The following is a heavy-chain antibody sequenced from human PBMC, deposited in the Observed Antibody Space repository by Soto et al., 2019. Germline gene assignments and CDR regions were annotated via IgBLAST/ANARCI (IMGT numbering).Heavy chain of an antibody. J-gene: IGHJ4*02. Sequence: QVQLQESGPGLVKPSQTLSLTCTVSGGSISSGDYYWSWIRQPPGKGLEWIGYIYYSGSTYYNPSLKXXVXIXXDTSKNQFSLKLSSVTAADTAVYYCARDGTAGLDYWGQGTLVTVSS. CDR1: GGSISSGDYY. V-gene: IGHV4-30-4*01. D-gene: IGHD6-13*01. CDR2: IYYSGST. CDR3: ARDGTAGLDY.